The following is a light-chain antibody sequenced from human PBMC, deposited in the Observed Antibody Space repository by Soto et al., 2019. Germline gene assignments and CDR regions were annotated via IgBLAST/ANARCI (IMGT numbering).Light chain of an antibody. CDR3: QQYNNWPQT. V-gene: IGKV3-15*01. CDR2: GAS. Sequence: EIVLTQSPGTLSVSPGERATLSSRASQSVSNNYLAWYQQKPGQAPRLLIYGASTRATGIPARFSGSWSGTECTLTISSLQSEDVAVYYCQQYNNWPQTFGQGTKVDIK. J-gene: IGKJ1*01. CDR1: QSVSNN.